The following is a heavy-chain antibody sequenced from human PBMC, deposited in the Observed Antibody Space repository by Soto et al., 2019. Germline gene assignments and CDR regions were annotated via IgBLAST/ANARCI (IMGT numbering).Heavy chain of an antibody. V-gene: IGHV4-39*02. Sequence: SETLSLTCAVSGGSISSSSYSWGWVRQPPGKGLEWIGTFYYSGNTHYNPSLKSRVTISVDTSKNHFSLKLSSVTAADTAVYYCARGEYYDSSGYYYAEYFHHWGQGTLVTVSS. CDR1: GGSISSSSYS. D-gene: IGHD3-22*01. CDR3: ARGEYYDSSGYYYAEYFHH. CDR2: FYYSGNT. J-gene: IGHJ1*01.